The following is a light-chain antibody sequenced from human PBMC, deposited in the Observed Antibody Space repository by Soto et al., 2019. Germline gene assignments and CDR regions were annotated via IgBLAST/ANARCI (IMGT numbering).Light chain of an antibody. CDR2: DVT. CDR3: SSYTSSSTPYV. CDR1: SRDGGGYNY. J-gene: IGLJ1*01. Sequence: QSALTQPSSLSGSPGQSITLSCPGTSRDGGGYNYVSWYQQPPVKAPKLMIYDVTNRPSGVSDRFSGSKSGNTASLTISGLQAEDEADYYCSSYTSSSTPYVFGTGTKVTVL. V-gene: IGLV2-14*01.